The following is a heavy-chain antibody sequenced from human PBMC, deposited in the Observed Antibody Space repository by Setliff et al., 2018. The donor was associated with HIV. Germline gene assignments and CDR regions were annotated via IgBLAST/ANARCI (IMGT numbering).Heavy chain of an antibody. CDR3: ARESYCSGGNCYSGFLDY. CDR1: GFTFNNYA. Sequence: PGGSLRLSCAASGFTFNNYAMHWVRQAPGKGLEWVSVISYDGSNKYYAESVKGRFTISRDNSRNTLYLHMSSLRTEDTAVYYCARESYCSGGNCYSGFLDYWGQGTLVTVSS. J-gene: IGHJ4*02. V-gene: IGHV3-30*03. D-gene: IGHD2-15*01. CDR2: ISYDGSNK.